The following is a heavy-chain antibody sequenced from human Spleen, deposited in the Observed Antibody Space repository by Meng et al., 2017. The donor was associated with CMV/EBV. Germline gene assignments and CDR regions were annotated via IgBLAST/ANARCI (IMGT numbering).Heavy chain of an antibody. Sequence: SSYTISWVRQAPGQGLEWMGRIIPILGIANYAQKFQGRVTVTADKSTSTAYMELSSLRSEDTAVYYCARALRSIVVVPAADRWFDPWGQGTLVTVSS. J-gene: IGHJ5*02. V-gene: IGHV1-69*02. CDR1: SSYT. CDR3: ARALRSIVVVPAADRWFDP. D-gene: IGHD2-2*01. CDR2: IIPILGIA.